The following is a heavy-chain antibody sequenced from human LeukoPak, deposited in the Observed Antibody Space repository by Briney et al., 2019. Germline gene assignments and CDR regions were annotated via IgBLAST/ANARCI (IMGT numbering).Heavy chain of an antibody. CDR1: GFTFSSYS. Sequence: GGSLRLSCAASGFTFSSYSMNWVRKAPGKGLEWVSYISSSSSTIYYADSVKGRFTISRDNAKNSLYLQMNSLRAEDTAVYYCARLSPRGPFDYWGQGTLVTVSS. CDR2: ISSSSSTI. V-gene: IGHV3-48*01. D-gene: IGHD3/OR15-3a*01. CDR3: ARLSPRGPFDY. J-gene: IGHJ4*02.